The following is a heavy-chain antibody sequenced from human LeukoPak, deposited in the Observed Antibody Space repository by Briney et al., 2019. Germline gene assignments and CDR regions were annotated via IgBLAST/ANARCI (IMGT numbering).Heavy chain of an antibody. V-gene: IGHV1-69*04. D-gene: IGHD1-20*01. CDR3: ARTNSVDNWNGRPDDY. CDR2: IIPILGIA. J-gene: IGHJ4*02. Sequence: SVKVSCKASGGTFSSYAISWVRQAPGQGLEWMGRIIPILGIANYAQKFQGRVTITADKSTSTAYMELSSLRSEDTAVYYCARTNSVDNWNGRPDDYWGQGTLVTVSS. CDR1: GGTFSSYA.